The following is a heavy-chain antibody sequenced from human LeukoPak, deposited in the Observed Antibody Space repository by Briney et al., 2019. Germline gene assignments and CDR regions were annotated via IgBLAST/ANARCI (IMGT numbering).Heavy chain of an antibody. Sequence: SVKVSCKASGGTFSSYAISWVRQAPGQGLEWMGRIIPILGIANYAQKFQGRVTITADKSTSTAYMELSSLGSEDTAVYYCARVDTAMDYGGIDYWGQGTLVTVSS. CDR1: GGTFSSYA. V-gene: IGHV1-69*04. CDR2: IIPILGIA. D-gene: IGHD5-18*01. CDR3: ARVDTAMDYGGIDY. J-gene: IGHJ4*02.